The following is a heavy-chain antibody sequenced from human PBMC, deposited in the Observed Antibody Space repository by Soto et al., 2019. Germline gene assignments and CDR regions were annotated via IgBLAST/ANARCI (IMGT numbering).Heavy chain of an antibody. J-gene: IGHJ4*02. D-gene: IGHD6-6*01. Sequence: GGSLRLSCAASGFTFSSYEMNWVRQAPGKGLEWVSYISSSGSTIYYADSVKGRFTISRDNAKNSLYLQMNSPRAEDTAVYYCARDLVRPYFDYWGQGTLVTVSS. CDR1: GFTFSSYE. CDR2: ISSSGSTI. CDR3: ARDLVRPYFDY. V-gene: IGHV3-48*03.